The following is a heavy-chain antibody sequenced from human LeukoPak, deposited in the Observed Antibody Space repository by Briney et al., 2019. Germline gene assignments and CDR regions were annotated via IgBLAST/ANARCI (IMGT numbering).Heavy chain of an antibody. CDR3: ARAVLLCGDDCSLDAFDI. Sequence: ASVKVSCKASGYIFTNYYMHWVRQAPGQGLEWMGIIHPTTGSTVYAQKFLGRVTMTRDMSTTTVYMELGSLRSEDTAVYYCARAVLLCGDDCSLDAFDIWGQGTMVTVSS. D-gene: IGHD2-21*02. CDR1: GYIFTNYY. J-gene: IGHJ3*02. CDR2: IHPTTGST. V-gene: IGHV1-46*01.